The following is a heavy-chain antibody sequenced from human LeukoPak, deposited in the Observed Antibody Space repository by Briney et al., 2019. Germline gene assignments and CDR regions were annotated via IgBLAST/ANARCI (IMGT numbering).Heavy chain of an antibody. V-gene: IGHV1-18*01. CDR3: ARDTYDFWSGYYMGDFDY. Sequence: GASVKVSCKASGYTFTSYGISWVRQAPGQGLEWMGWISAYIGNTNYAQKSQGRVTMTTDTSTSTAYMELRSLRSDDTAVYYCARDTYDFWSGYYMGDFDYWGQGTLVTVSS. CDR2: ISAYIGNT. D-gene: IGHD3-3*01. CDR1: GYTFTSYG. J-gene: IGHJ4*02.